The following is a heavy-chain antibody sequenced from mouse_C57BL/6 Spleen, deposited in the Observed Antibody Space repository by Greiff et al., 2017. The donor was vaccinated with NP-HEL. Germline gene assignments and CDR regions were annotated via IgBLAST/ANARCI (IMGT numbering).Heavy chain of an antibody. D-gene: IGHD2-3*01. J-gene: IGHJ4*01. CDR3: TKDGEDGYAMDY. CDR1: GYTFTDYE. V-gene: IGHV1-15*01. Sequence: QVQLQQSGAELVRPGASVTLSCKASGYTFTDYEMHWVKQTPVHGLEWIGAIDPETGGTAYNQKFKGKAILTADKSSSTAYMELRSLTSEDSAVYYCTKDGEDGYAMDYWGQGTSVTVSS. CDR2: IDPETGGT.